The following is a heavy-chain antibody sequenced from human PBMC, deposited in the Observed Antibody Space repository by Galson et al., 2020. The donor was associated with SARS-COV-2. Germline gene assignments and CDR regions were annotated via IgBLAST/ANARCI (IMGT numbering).Heavy chain of an antibody. V-gene: IGHV3-30-3*01. CDR2: ISYDGSDE. D-gene: IGHD2-2*01. CDR3: ARYGAAAMHQNYYYGMDV. CDR1: GFTFSTYA. J-gene: IGHJ6*02. Sequence: GGSLRLSCVASGFTFSTYAMHWVRQAPGKGLEWVAFISYDGSDEYYADSVRGRFTISRDNSKTTLSLQMNSLRAEDTAVYYCARYGAAAMHQNYYYGMDVWGQGTTVTVSS.